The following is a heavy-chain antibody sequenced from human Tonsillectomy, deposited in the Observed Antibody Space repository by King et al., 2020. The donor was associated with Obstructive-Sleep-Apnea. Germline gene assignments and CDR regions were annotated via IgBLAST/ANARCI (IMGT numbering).Heavy chain of an antibody. V-gene: IGHV3-66*01. Sequence: VQLVESGGGLVQPGGSLRLSCAASGFTVNSYYMSWVRQSPGRGLVWASVMYRVGNTYYADSVKGRFTISRDKSKNTLYLQMNSLRAEDTAVYYCARTSDWYFDFWGQGTLVTVSS. CDR1: GFTVNSYY. D-gene: IGHD6-19*01. CDR3: ARTSDWYFDF. J-gene: IGHJ4*02. CDR2: MYRVGNT.